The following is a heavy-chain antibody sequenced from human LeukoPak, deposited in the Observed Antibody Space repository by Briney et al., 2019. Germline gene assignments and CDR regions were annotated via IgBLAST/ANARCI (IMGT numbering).Heavy chain of an antibody. D-gene: IGHD2-21*01. J-gene: IGHJ1*01. CDR2: IKSKTDGGTT. V-gene: IGHV3-15*01. CDR1: GFTFSNAW. CDR3: AKAQSAHVWFHH. Sequence: PGGSLRLSCATSGFTFSNAWMSWVRQAPGKGLEWVGRIKSKTDGGTTDYAAPVKGRFTISRDDSKNTLYLQMNSLKTEDTAVYYCAKAQSAHVWFHHWGQGTLVTVSS.